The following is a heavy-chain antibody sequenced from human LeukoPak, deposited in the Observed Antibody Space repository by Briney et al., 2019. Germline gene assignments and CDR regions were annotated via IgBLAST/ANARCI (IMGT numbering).Heavy chain of an antibody. CDR1: GGSLSSSSCY. Sequence: SETLSLTCTVSGGSLSSSSCYWGWIRQPPGKGLERIGSIYYIVSTYYNPSQKSRATISVDTSKNQFSLKLSSVTAADTAVYYCAPHTAYSYGLSSWGQGTLVTVSS. CDR2: IYYIVST. J-gene: IGHJ5*02. V-gene: IGHV4-39*01. D-gene: IGHD5-18*01. CDR3: APHTAYSYGLSS.